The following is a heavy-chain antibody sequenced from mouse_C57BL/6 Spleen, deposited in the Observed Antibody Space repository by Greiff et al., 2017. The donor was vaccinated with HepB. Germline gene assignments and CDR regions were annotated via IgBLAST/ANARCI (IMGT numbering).Heavy chain of an antibody. J-gene: IGHJ3*01. CDR2: ISNGGGST. Sequence: EVKLLESGGGLVQPGGSMKLSCVASGFTFSNYWMNWVRQSPEKRLEWVAYISNGGGSTYYPDTVKGRFTISRDNAKNTLYLQMSRLKSEDTAMYYCARPLCYDYDGCFAYWGQGTLVTVSS. D-gene: IGHD2-4*01. CDR1: GFTFSNYW. V-gene: IGHV5-12*01. CDR3: ARPLCYDYDGCFAY.